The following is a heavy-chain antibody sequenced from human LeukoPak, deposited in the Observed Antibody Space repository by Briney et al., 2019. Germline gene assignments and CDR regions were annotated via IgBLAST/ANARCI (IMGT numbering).Heavy chain of an antibody. CDR1: GFPLSYYS. CDR3: ARDAAAAGSVWLDP. V-gene: IGHV3-21*01. Sequence: GGSLRLSCAASGFPLSYYSMNWVRQAPGKGLEWVSSITSKSSYISYADSVKGRFTISRDDAKSSLYLQLSSLRAEDTAVYYWARDAAAAGSVWLDPWGQGILVTVSS. J-gene: IGHJ5*02. D-gene: IGHD6-13*01. CDR2: ITSKSSYI.